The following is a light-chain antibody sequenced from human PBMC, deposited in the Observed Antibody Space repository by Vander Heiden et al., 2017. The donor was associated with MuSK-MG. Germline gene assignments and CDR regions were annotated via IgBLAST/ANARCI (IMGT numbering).Light chain of an antibody. J-gene: IGKJ1*01. CDR2: QAS. CDR3: QQDSNYPRT. V-gene: IGKV1-5*03. CDR1: QSISSW. Sequence: DIQMTQSPSTLSTSVGDRVTISCRASQSISSWLAWYQQKPGKAPKLLIYQASSLESGVPSRFSGSGSGTEFTLTISSLQPDDFATYSCQQDSNYPRTFGQGTKVAIK.